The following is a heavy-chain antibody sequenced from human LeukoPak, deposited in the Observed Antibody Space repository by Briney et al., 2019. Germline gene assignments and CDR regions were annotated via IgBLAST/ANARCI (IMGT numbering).Heavy chain of an antibody. CDR3: ARPRGYYDSFDC. J-gene: IGHJ4*02. D-gene: IGHD3-22*01. Sequence: ASVKVSCKASGYTFTSYDINWVRQATGQGLEWMGWMNPNSGNTGYAQKFQGRVTITRNTSISTAYMELSSLRSEDTAVYYCARPRGYYDSFDCWGQGTLVTVSS. CDR2: MNPNSGNT. CDR1: GYTFTSYD. V-gene: IGHV1-8*03.